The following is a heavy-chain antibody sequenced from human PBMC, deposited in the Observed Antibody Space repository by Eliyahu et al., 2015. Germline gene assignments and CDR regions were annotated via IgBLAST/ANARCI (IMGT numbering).Heavy chain of an antibody. D-gene: IGHD2-21*02. CDR2: IYSDGST. CDR1: GFTVSNXY. Sequence: EVHLVETGGGLIQPGGSLRLSCEVSGFTVSNXYMSWVRQAPGKGLEWVSVIYSDGSTYYTDSVKGRFTISRDNSNNRLYLQLNSLRAEDTALYYCTRGGGAYCGGDCLRTFDQWGQGTLVTVSS. J-gene: IGHJ4*02. V-gene: IGHV3-53*02. CDR3: TRGGGAYCGGDCLRTFDQ.